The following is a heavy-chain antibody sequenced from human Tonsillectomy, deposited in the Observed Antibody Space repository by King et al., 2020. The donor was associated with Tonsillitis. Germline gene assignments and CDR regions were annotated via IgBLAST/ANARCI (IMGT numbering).Heavy chain of an antibody. Sequence: VQLVESGGGVVQPGRSLRLSCAASGFTFSNFGMHWVRQAPGKGLEWVAVIWYDGSNKYYADSVKGRFTISRDNSKNTLYLQMNSLRAEDTAVYYCAGDPTGGNTFEHFQHWGQGTLVAVSS. D-gene: IGHD1-1*01. CDR2: IWYDGSNK. V-gene: IGHV3-33*01. CDR3: AGDPTGGNTFEHFQH. J-gene: IGHJ1*01. CDR1: GFTFSNFG.